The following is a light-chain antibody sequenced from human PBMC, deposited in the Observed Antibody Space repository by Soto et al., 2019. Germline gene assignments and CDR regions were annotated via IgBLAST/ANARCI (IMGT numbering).Light chain of an antibody. CDR1: QSVSSN. J-gene: IGKJ1*01. V-gene: IGKV3-15*01. CDR3: QQSYNIPRT. Sequence: EIVMTQSPATLSVSPGERATLSCRASQSVSSNLAWYQQKPGQAPRLLIHGASTMATGTPARFSGSGSGTEFTLTISSLQSEDSAVYYCQQSYNIPRTFGQGTKVEMK. CDR2: GAS.